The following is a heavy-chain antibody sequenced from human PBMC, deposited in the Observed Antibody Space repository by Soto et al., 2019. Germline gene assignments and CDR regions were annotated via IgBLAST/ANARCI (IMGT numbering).Heavy chain of an antibody. Sequence: ASVKVSCKASGYTFSTYGITWVLQAPGQGLDWMGWINPFKGDTNSAARFQDRVTMTTDTSTRTAYMELRSLRSDDTAVYYCARVKVPAAILGAFDLWGQGTLVTVSS. D-gene: IGHD2-2*02. CDR2: INPFKGDT. J-gene: IGHJ3*01. V-gene: IGHV1-18*01. CDR1: GYTFSTYG. CDR3: ARVKVPAAILGAFDL.